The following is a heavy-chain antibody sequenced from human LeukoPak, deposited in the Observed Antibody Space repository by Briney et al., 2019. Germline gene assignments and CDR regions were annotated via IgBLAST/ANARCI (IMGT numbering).Heavy chain of an antibody. CDR2: INHSGST. V-gene: IGHV4-34*01. CDR1: RGSFSGYY. Sequence: SETLSLTCAVYRGSFSGYYWSWIRQPPGKGLEWIGEINHSGSTNYNPSLKSRVTISVDTSKNQFSLKLSSVTAADTAVYYCASLITMVRGVIKDYWGQGTLVTVSS. J-gene: IGHJ4*02. CDR3: ASLITMVRGVIKDY. D-gene: IGHD3-10*01.